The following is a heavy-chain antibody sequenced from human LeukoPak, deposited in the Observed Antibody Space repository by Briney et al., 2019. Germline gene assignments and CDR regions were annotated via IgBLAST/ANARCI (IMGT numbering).Heavy chain of an antibody. Sequence: ASVKVSCKASGYTFTSYGISWVRQAPGQGLEWMGWMNPNSGNTGYAQKFQGRVTMTRNTSISTAYMELSSLRSEDTAVYYCAREPPVLLWPLDDYWGQGTLFTVSS. CDR1: GYTFTSYG. CDR3: AREPPVLLWPLDDY. V-gene: IGHV1-8*02. CDR2: MNPNSGNT. J-gene: IGHJ4*02. D-gene: IGHD2-21*01.